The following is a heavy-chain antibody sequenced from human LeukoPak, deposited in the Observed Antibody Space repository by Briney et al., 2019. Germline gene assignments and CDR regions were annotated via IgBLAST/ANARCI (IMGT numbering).Heavy chain of an antibody. D-gene: IGHD6-13*01. CDR2: IIPIFGTA. J-gene: IGHJ6*03. CDR1: GGTFSSYA. V-gene: IGHV1-69*06. CDR3: ARGSSSSWYPSYYYYMDV. Sequence: GASVKVSCKASGGTFSSYAISWVRQAPGQGLEWMGGIIPIFGTANYAQKFQGRVTITADKSTSTAYMELSSLRSEDTAVYYCARGSSSSWYPSYYYYMDVWGKGTTVTVS.